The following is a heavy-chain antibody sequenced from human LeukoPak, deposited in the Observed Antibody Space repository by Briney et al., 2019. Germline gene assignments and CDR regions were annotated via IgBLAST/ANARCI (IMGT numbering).Heavy chain of an antibody. V-gene: IGHV1-2*02. CDR2: INPNSGGT. J-gene: IGHJ4*02. CDR3: APTAGHEYGDYLYYFDY. Sequence: ASVKVSCKASGYTFTGYYMHWVRQAPGQGLEWMGWINPNSGGTNYAQKFQGRVTMTRDTSISTAYMELSSLRSDDTTVYYCAPTAGHEYGDYLYYFDYWGQGTLVTVSS. CDR1: GYTFTGYY. D-gene: IGHD4-17*01.